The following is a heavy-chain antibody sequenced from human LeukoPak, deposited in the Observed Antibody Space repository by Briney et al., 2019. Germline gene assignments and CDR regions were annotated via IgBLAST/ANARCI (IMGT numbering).Heavy chain of an antibody. D-gene: IGHD5-18*01. CDR3: TRYDTGGYSYGPRFDP. Sequence: KSGGSLRLSCTASGFTFGDYAMSWFRQAPGKGLEWVGFIRSKAYGATKEYAASVKGRFTISRDDSKSIAYLQMNSLKTEDTAVYYCTRYDTGGYSYGPRFDPWGQGTLVTVSS. CDR2: IRSKAYGATK. J-gene: IGHJ5*02. V-gene: IGHV3-49*05. CDR1: GFTFGDYA.